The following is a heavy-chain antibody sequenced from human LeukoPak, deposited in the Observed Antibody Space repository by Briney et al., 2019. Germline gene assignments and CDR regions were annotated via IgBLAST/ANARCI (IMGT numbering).Heavy chain of an antibody. Sequence: GESLKISCKGSGYSFTSYWIGWARQMPGKGLEWMGIIYPGDSDTRYSPSFQGQVTISADKSISTAYLQWSSLKASDTAMYYCARRGYSYGQPQKSKQNYYYYGMDVWGQGTTVTVSS. CDR3: ARRGYSYGQPQKSKQNYYYYGMDV. CDR1: GYSFTSYW. J-gene: IGHJ6*02. V-gene: IGHV5-51*01. D-gene: IGHD5-18*01. CDR2: IYPGDSDT.